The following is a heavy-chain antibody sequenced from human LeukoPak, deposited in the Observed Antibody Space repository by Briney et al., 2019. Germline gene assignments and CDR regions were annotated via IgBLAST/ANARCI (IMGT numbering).Heavy chain of an antibody. V-gene: IGHV4-38-2*02. D-gene: IGHD3-3*01. CDR1: GYSISSGYY. CDR3: ARVRGYAFGGFDY. Sequence: SETLSLTCTVSGYSISSGYYWGWIRQPPGKGLEWIGSIYHSGSTYYNPSLKSRVTISVDTSKNQFSLKLSSVTAADTAVYYCARVRGYAFGGFDYWGQGTLVTVSS. J-gene: IGHJ4*02. CDR2: IYHSGST.